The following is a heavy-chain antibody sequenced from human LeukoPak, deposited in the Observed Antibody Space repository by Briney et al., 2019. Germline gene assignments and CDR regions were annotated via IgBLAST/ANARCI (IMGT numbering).Heavy chain of an antibody. CDR2: IYYSGST. V-gene: IGHV4-59*01. D-gene: IGHD3-3*01. CDR3: ARDLSRITIFGVVIDDAFDI. J-gene: IGHJ3*02. CDR1: GGFISSYY. Sequence: SETLSLTCTVSGGFISSYYWSWIRQPPGKGLEWIGYIYYSGSTNYNPSLKSRVTISVDTSKNQFSLKLSSVTAADTAVYYCARDLSRITIFGVVIDDAFDIWGQGTMVTVSS.